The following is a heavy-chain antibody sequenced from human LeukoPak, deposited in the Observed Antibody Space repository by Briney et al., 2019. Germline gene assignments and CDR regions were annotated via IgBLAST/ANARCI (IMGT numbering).Heavy chain of an antibody. CDR3: AKDNLSIRYCSGGSCYFPAEYFQH. CDR2: ISGSGGST. CDR1: GFTFSSYA. V-gene: IGHV3-23*01. J-gene: IGHJ1*01. D-gene: IGHD2-15*01. Sequence: GGSLRLSCAASGFTFSSYAMSWVRQAPGKGLEWVSAISGSGGSTYYADSVKGRFTISRDNSKNTLYLQMNSLRAEDTAVYYCAKDNLSIRYCSGGSCYFPAEYFQHWGQGTLVTVSS.